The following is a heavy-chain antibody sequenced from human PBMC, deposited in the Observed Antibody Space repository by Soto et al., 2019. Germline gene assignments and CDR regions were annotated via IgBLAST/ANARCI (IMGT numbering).Heavy chain of an antibody. Sequence: QVQLVQSGAELKKPGASVKVSCKASGYTFTNHGISWVRQAPGQGLEWVGWVSGYNDKTKSAQKVQVRVTMTTDTSTNTAYMELRSLRSDDTAVYFCSRDFYPVAYFFDYLGQGTLVTVSS. J-gene: IGHJ4*02. V-gene: IGHV1-18*04. CDR2: VSGYNDKT. D-gene: IGHD2-21*01. CDR1: GYTFTNHG. CDR3: SRDFYPVAYFFDY.